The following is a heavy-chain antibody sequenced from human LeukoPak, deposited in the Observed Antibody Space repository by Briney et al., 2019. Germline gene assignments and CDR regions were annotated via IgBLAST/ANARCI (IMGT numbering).Heavy chain of an antibody. V-gene: IGHV1-8*02. CDR3: ARTGDTAMVTAYYYYYYMDV. Sequence: ASVKVSCKASGYTFTGYYLHWVRQAPGQGLEWMGWMNPNSGNTGYAQKFQGRVTMTRNTSISTAYMELSSLRSDDTAVYYCARTGDTAMVTAYYYYYYMDVWGKGTTVTVSS. J-gene: IGHJ6*03. CDR1: GYTFTGYY. D-gene: IGHD5-18*01. CDR2: MNPNSGNT.